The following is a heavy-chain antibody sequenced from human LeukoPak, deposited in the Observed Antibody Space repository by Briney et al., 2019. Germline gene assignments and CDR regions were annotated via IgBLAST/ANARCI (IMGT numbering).Heavy chain of an antibody. CDR2: ISSSSSYI. Sequence: GGSLRLSCAASGFTFSSYSMNWVRQAPGKGLEWVSSISSSSSYIYYADSVKGRFTISRDNAKNSLYLQMNSLRAEDTAVYYCARSMTYYYDSSGYYYYYGMDVWGQGTTVTVSS. V-gene: IGHV3-21*01. J-gene: IGHJ6*02. D-gene: IGHD3-22*01. CDR1: GFTFSSYS. CDR3: ARSMTYYYDSSGYYYYYGMDV.